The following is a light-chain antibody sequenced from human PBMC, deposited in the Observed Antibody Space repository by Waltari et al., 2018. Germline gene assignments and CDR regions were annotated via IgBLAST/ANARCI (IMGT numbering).Light chain of an antibody. CDR1: SGDVGGYDY. CDR2: DVN. V-gene: IGLV2-14*03. CDR3: ISYTSTTTYVV. J-gene: IGLJ2*01. Sequence: QSALTQPASVSASPGQSITIPCTGTSGDVGGYDYVPWYRQHPGNAPQLIIYDVNKRPSGVSHRFSASKSGNTASLTIFGLQAEDEADYYCISYTSTTTYVVVGGGTKLTVL.